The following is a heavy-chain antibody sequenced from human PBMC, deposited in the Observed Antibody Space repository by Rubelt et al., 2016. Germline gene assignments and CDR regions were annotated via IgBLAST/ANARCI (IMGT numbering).Heavy chain of an antibody. J-gene: IGHJ3*01. D-gene: IGHD1-1*01. Sequence: QVQLVQSGAEVKKPGASVKVSCKASGYTFTSYGISWVRQAPGQGLEGLGRISAYDGNTNYAQKHKGIVTMTTDPSTATAYIELRSLRSDDTAVYFCARYQLALYSFDLWGQGTMVTVSS. V-gene: IGHV1-18*01. CDR2: ISAYDGNT. CDR3: ARYQLALYSFDL. CDR1: GYTFTSYG.